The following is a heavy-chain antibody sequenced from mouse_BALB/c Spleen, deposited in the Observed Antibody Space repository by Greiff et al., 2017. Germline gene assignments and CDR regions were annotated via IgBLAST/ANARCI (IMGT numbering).Heavy chain of an antibody. D-gene: IGHD4-1*01. CDR1: GYAFTSYN. CDR3: TRGGTLDY. CDR2: IDPYNGGT. V-gene: IGHV1S135*01. Sequence: VQLQQSGPELVKPGASVKVSCKASGYAFTSYNMYWVKQSHGKSLEWIGYIDPYNGGTSYNQKFKGKATLTVDKSSSTAYMQLSSLTSEDSAVYYCTRGGTLDYWGQGTTLTVSS. J-gene: IGHJ2*01.